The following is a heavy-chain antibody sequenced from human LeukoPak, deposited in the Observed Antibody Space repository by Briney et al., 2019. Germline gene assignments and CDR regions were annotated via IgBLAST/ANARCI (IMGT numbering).Heavy chain of an antibody. CDR3: ARHDYGANSGDY. D-gene: IGHD4-23*01. J-gene: IGHJ4*02. CDR2: IGTSSSTI. CDR1: GFSCRSTG. Sequence: GGSLRLTFAAPGFSCRSTGMNSVRQTPGKGLEWVSYIGTSSSTIYYADSVKGRFTYSRDSAKNSLYLQMNSRRDEDTAVYYCARHDYGANSGDYWGQGTLVTVSS. V-gene: IGHV3-48*02.